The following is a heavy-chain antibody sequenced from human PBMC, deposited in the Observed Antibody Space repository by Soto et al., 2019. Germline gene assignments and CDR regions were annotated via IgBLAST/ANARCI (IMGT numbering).Heavy chain of an antibody. CDR3: ATTMLIPYYFDY. Sequence: SETLSLTCTVSGGSISTFYWSWIRQPPGKGLEWIGNIYYSGSTKYNPSLKSRVTISVDTSKKQFSLKLSSVTAADTAVYYCATTMLIPYYFDYWGQGTLVTVSS. CDR1: GGSISTFY. D-gene: IGHD2-8*01. CDR2: IYYSGST. J-gene: IGHJ4*02. V-gene: IGHV4-59*12.